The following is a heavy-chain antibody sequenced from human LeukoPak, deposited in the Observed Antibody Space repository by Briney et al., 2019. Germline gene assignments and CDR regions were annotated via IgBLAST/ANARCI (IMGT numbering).Heavy chain of an antibody. Sequence: SVKVSCKASGGTFSSYAISWVRQAPGQGLEWMGGIIPIFGTANYAQKFQGRVAITTDESTSTAYMELSSLRSEDTAVYYCARGSIVVVPAAMSARTNYYYYYYMDVWGKGTTVTVSS. CDR2: IIPIFGTA. CDR1: GGTFSSYA. J-gene: IGHJ6*03. V-gene: IGHV1-69*05. CDR3: ARGSIVVVPAAMSARTNYYYYYYMDV. D-gene: IGHD2-2*01.